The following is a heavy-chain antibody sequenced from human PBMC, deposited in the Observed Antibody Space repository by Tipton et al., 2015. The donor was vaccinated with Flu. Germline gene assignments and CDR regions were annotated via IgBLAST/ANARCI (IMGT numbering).Heavy chain of an antibody. D-gene: IGHD3-22*01. J-gene: IGHJ4*02. V-gene: IGHV4-59*01. CDR2: IYYSGST. CDR3: ARRYYDSSGPLDY. CDR1: GGSISSYY. Sequence: TLSLICTVSGGSISSYYWSWIRQPPGKGLEWIGYIYYSGSTNYNPSLKSRVTISVDTSKNQFSLKLSSVTAADTAVYYCARRYYDSSGPLDYWGQGTLVTVSS.